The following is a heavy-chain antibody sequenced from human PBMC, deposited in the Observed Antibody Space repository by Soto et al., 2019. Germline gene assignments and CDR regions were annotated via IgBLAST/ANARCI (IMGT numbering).Heavy chain of an antibody. Sequence: GGSLRLSCAASGFTFSSAAMSWVRQAPGKGLEWVSVISGSGGSTYYADSVKGRFTISRDNSKNTLYLQINSLRAEDTAVYYCAKEGGYTYGYVDCWGQGTLVTVSS. V-gene: IGHV3-23*01. D-gene: IGHD5-18*01. CDR1: GFTFSSAA. CDR3: AKEGGYTYGYVDC. J-gene: IGHJ4*02. CDR2: ISGSGGST.